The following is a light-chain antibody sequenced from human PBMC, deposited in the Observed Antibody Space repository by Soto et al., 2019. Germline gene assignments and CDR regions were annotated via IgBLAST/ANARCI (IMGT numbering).Light chain of an antibody. CDR2: EDN. CDR3: QSYDSSNVV. J-gene: IGLJ2*01. Sequence: NFLLTQPHSVSESQGKTVTNSCTRRSGSIASNYVQWYQQRPGSAPTTVIYEDNQRPSGVPDRFSGSIDSSSNSASLTISGLKTEDEADYYCQSYDSSNVVFGGGTKLTVL. V-gene: IGLV6-57*03. CDR1: SGSIASNY.